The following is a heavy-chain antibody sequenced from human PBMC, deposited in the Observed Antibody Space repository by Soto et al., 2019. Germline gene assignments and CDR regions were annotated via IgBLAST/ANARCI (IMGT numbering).Heavy chain of an antibody. CDR2: MSHLVPT. J-gene: IGHJ4*02. V-gene: IGHV4-30-2*01. CDR1: GVTLSYGAYS. Sequence: PSDTLSRTCSGSGVTLSYGAYSGKWKRQARRKGLEWLGYMSHLVPTYYNPSLSRRLSLSIDRTTNQFFLSLSCMTAADKAVYYCVRGGGYDSFDFWGQG. D-gene: IGHD2-15*01. CDR3: VRGGGYDSFDF.